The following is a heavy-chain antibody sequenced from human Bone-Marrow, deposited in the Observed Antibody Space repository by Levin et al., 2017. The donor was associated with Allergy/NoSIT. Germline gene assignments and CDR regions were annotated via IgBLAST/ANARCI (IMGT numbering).Heavy chain of an antibody. CDR3: ASWQLVVGWFDP. V-gene: IGHV4-4*02. J-gene: IGHJ5*02. CDR2: IYHSGST. Sequence: GSLRLSCAVSGGSISSSNWWSWVRQPPGKGLEWIGEIYHSGSTNYNPSLKSRVTISVDKSKNQFSLKLSSVTAADTAVYYCASWQLVVGWFDPWGQGTLVTVSS. D-gene: IGHD2-8*02. CDR1: GGSISSSNW.